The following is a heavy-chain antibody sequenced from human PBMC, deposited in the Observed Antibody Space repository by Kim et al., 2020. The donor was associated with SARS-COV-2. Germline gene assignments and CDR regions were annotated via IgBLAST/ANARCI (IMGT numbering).Heavy chain of an antibody. V-gene: IGHV4-31*03. CDR1: GCSISSGGYY. CDR3: ARGDTIFGVVINAFDI. J-gene: IGHJ3*02. CDR2: IYYSGST. D-gene: IGHD3-3*01. Sequence: SETLSLTCTVSGCSISSGGYYWSWSRQHPGKGLDWIGDIYYSGSTYYNPSLKSRVTISVDTSKNQFSLKLSSVTAADTAVYYCARGDTIFGVVINAFDIWGQGTMVTVSS.